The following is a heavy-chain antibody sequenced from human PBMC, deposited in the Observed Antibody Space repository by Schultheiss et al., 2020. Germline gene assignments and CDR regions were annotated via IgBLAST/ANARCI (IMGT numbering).Heavy chain of an antibody. Sequence: GGSLRLSCAASGFTFSSYSMNWVRQAPGKGLEWVSSISSSSSYIYYADSVKGRFTISRDNAKNSLYLQMNSLRAEDTAVYYCARDQSSWGAAHDAFDIWGKGTMVTVSS. J-gene: IGHJ3*02. CDR1: GFTFSSYS. V-gene: IGHV3-21*01. D-gene: IGHD3-16*01. CDR2: ISSSSSYI. CDR3: ARDQSSWGAAHDAFDI.